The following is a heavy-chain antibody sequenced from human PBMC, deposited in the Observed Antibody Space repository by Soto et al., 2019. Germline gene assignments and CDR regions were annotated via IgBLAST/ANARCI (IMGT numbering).Heavy chain of an antibody. CDR1: GGSISRYY. CDR2: IYYSGST. J-gene: IGHJ4*02. D-gene: IGHD3-16*01. CDR3: ARGWGYYFDY. V-gene: IGHV4-59*01. Sequence: SEPLSLTSTVSGGSISRYYWSWIRQPPGKGLEWIGYIYYSGSTNYNPSLKSRVTISVDTSKNQFSLKLSSVTAADTAVYYCARGWGYYFDYWGQGFLVTVS.